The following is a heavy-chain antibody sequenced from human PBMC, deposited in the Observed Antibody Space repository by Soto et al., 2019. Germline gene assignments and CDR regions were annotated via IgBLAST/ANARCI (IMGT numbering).Heavy chain of an antibody. J-gene: IGHJ3*01. D-gene: IGHD5-12*01. CDR2: IIPIFGTA. Sequence: QVQLVQSGAEVKKPGSSVKVSCKASGGTFSSYAISWVRQAPGQGLEWMGGIIPIFGTANYAQKFQGRVTITADESTSAAYLELSSLRSEDTAGYYCARGGPSGYGYDAFDLWGQGTMVTVSS. V-gene: IGHV1-69*12. CDR3: ARGGPSGYGYDAFDL. CDR1: GGTFSSYA.